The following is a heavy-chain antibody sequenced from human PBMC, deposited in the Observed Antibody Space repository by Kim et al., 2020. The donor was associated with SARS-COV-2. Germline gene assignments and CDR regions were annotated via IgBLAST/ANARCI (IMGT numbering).Heavy chain of an antibody. CDR3: ASSVYDSRGADAFDI. CDR2: IIPILGIA. D-gene: IGHD3-22*01. Sequence: SVKVSCKASGGTFSSYAISWVRQAPGQGLEWMGRIIPILGIANYAQKFQGRVTITADKSTSTAYMELSSLRSEDTAVYYCASSVYDSRGADAFDIWGEGTMVTVSS. V-gene: IGHV1-69*04. J-gene: IGHJ3*02. CDR1: GGTFSSYA.